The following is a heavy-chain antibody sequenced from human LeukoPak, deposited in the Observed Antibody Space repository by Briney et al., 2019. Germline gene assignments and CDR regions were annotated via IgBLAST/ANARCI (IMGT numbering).Heavy chain of an antibody. V-gene: IGHV1-46*01. CDR3: ARDKEVVAATNAFDI. CDR2: INPSGGST. J-gene: IGHJ3*02. Sequence: ASVKVSCKASGGTFSSYAISWVRQAPGQGLEWMGIINPSGGSTSYAQKFQGRVTMTRDMSTSTVYMELSSLRSEDTAVYYCARDKEVVAATNAFDIWGQGTMVTVSS. CDR1: GGTFSSYA. D-gene: IGHD2-15*01.